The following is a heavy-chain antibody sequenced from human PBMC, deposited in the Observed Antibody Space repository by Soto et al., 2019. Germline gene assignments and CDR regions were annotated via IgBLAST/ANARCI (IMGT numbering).Heavy chain of an antibody. J-gene: IGHJ3*02. Sequence: GGSLRLSCAASGFTFSSYAMSWVRQAPGKGLEWVSAISGSGGSTYYADSVKGRFTISRDNSKNTLYLQMNSLRAEDKAVYYCATTHNQYSSSSHDFDAFDIWGQGTMVTVSS. CDR1: GFTFSSYA. D-gene: IGHD6-6*01. CDR2: ISGSGGST. V-gene: IGHV3-23*01. CDR3: ATTHNQYSSSSHDFDAFDI.